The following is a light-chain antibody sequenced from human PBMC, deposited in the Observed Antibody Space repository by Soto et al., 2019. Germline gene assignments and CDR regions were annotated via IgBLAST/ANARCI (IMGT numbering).Light chain of an antibody. CDR1: LSVSVY. V-gene: IGKV3-11*01. J-gene: IGKJ5*01. CDR3: PQRQYWPPIT. Sequence: VVLTQSPATLSLSPGERATLSCRTSLSVSVYLDWYQQKPGQAPRLLISDASNRSTGIPARFSGSGSGTDFTLTISSLEPDDFAVDYGPQRQYWPPITFGQGTRLEIK. CDR2: DAS.